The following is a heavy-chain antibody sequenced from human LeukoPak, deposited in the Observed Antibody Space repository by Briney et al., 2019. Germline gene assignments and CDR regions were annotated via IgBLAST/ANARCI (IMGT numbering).Heavy chain of an antibody. CDR1: GGSISSYY. CDR2: IYYSGTT. CDR3: ARGFSFDY. Sequence: SETLSLTCTVSGGSISSYYWSWIRQPPGKGLEWIGYIYYSGTTNYNPSLKSRVTIAVDTSKSQVSLKLSSVTAADTAVYYCARGFSFDYWGQGTLVTVSS. V-gene: IGHV4-59*08. J-gene: IGHJ4*02.